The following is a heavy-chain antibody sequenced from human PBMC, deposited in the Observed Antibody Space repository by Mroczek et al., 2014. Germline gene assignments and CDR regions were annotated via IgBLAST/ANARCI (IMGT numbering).Heavy chain of an antibody. J-gene: IGHJ6*02. CDR2: ISYDGSNK. V-gene: IGHV3-30*18. CDR1: GFTFSSYG. CDR3: AKGLGADYYYGMDV. D-gene: IGHD7-27*01. Sequence: ESGGGVVQPGRSLRLSCAASGFTFSSYGMHWVRQAPGKGLEWVAVISYDGSNKYYADSVKGRFTISRDNSKNTLYLQMNSLRAEDTAVYYCAKGLGADYYYGMDVWGQGTTVTVSS.